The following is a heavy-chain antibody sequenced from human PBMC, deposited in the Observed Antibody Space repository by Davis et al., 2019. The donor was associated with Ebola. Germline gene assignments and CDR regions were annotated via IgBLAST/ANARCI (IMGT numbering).Heavy chain of an antibody. CDR1: GYTFTSYG. CDR2: ISAYNGNT. J-gene: IGHJ3*02. CDR3: ARVWAYCSSTSCPVAFDI. D-gene: IGHD2-2*01. V-gene: IGHV1-18*01. Sequence: ASVKVSCKASGYTFTSYGISWVRQAPGQGLEWMGWISAYNGNTNYAQKLQGRVTMTTDTSTSTAYMELSRLRSDDTAVYYCARVWAYCSSTSCPVAFDIWGQGTMVTVSS.